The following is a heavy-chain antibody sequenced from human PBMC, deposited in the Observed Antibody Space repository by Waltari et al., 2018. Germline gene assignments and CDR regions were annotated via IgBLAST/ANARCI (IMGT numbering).Heavy chain of an antibody. CDR1: GYTFTDYY. Sequence: EVQLLQSGAEVKKPGATVKISCKSSGYTFTDYYIRWVKQTPGKGLEWMGRVGPKDGETTYGQKFQDRVTISAETSTDTVYMIMNGLRFDDTALYFCSRSGSDDWFDPWGRGTPVTVVS. CDR3: SRSGSDDWFDP. V-gene: IGHV1-69-2*01. D-gene: IGHD2-15*01. J-gene: IGHJ5*02. CDR2: VGPKDGET.